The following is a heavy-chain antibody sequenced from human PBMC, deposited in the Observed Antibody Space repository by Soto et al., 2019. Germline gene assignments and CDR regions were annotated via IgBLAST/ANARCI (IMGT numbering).Heavy chain of an antibody. J-gene: IGHJ5*02. V-gene: IGHV4-34*01. Sequence: PSETLSLTCAVYGGSFSGYYWSWIRQPPGKGLEWIGEINHSGSTNYNPSHKSRVTISVDTSKNQFSLKLSSVTAADTAVYYCARGRIVVVPAAIKNWFDPWGQGTLVTVSS. CDR1: GGSFSGYY. CDR3: ARGRIVVVPAAIKNWFDP. D-gene: IGHD2-2*01. CDR2: INHSGST.